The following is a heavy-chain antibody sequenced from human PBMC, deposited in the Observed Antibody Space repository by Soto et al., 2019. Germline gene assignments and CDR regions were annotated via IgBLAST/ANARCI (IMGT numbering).Heavy chain of an antibody. J-gene: IGHJ4*02. CDR3: AKDRRSGSYYGTLDY. CDR2: ISYDGSNK. CDR1: GFTFSSYG. D-gene: IGHD1-26*01. V-gene: IGHV3-30*18. Sequence: QVQLVESGGGVVQPGRSLRLSCAASGFTFSSYGMHWVRQAPGKGLEWVAVISYDGSNKYYADSVKGRFTISRDNSKNTLYLQMNSLRAEDTAVYYCAKDRRSGSYYGTLDYWGQGTLVTVSS.